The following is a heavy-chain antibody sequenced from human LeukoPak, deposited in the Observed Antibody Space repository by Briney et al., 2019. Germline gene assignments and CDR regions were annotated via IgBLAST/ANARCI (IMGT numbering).Heavy chain of an antibody. J-gene: IGHJ3*01. Sequence: ASVKVSCKASGYTFTDYDMHWVRQAPGQGLEWMWWINGNSGATNYAQKLQGRVTMTRDTSPSTVYMELSSLRSDETAVYYCARRNSVTVAAVKEYGDYCFLWGQGTMVTVYS. V-gene: IGHV1-2*02. CDR1: GYTFTDYD. CDR2: INGNSGAT. D-gene: IGHD4-17*01. CDR3: ARRNSVTVAAVKEYGDYCFL.